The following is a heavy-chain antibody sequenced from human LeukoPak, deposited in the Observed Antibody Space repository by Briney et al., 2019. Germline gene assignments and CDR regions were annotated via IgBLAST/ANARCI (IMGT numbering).Heavy chain of an antibody. CDR2: INTNTGNP. J-gene: IGHJ3*02. CDR1: GYTFTGYY. D-gene: IGHD5-24*01. CDR3: ARVRRDGYNYAFDI. V-gene: IGHV7-4-1*02. Sequence: ASVKVSCKASGYTFTGYYMHWVRQAPGQGLEWMGWINTNTGNPTYAQGFTGRFVFSLDTSVSTAYLQISSLKAEDTAVYYCARVRRDGYNYAFDIWGQGTMVTVSS.